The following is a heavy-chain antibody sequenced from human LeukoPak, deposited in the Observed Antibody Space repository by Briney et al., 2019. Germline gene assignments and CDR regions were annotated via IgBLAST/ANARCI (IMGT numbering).Heavy chain of an antibody. V-gene: IGHV3-9*01. D-gene: IGHD6-13*01. Sequence: PGGSLRLSCAASGFTFDDYAMHWVRQAPGKGLEWVSGISWNSGSTGYADSVKGRFTISRDNAKNSLYLQMNSLRAEDTALYYCAKDIGSTSWWYLDYWGQGALVTVSS. CDR3: AKDIGSTSWWYLDY. CDR1: GFTFDDYA. J-gene: IGHJ4*02. CDR2: ISWNSGST.